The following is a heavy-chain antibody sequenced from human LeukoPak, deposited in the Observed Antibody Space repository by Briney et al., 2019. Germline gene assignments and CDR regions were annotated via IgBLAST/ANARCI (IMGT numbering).Heavy chain of an antibody. J-gene: IGHJ4*02. CDR3: ANDAGYSALR. CDR2: ISGSGART. V-gene: IGHV3-23*01. D-gene: IGHD5-18*01. CDR1: GFTFSTYP. Sequence: GGSLRLSCAASGFTFSTYPMSWVRQAPGKGLEWVSAISGSGARTYYADSVKGRFTISRDNSKNTLYLQMSSLRTEDTAVYYCANDAGYSALRWGLGTLVTVSS.